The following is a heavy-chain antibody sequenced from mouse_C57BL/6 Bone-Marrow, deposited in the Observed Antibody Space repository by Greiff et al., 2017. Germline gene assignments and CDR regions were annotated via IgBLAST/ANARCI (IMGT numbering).Heavy chain of an antibody. CDR1: GYTFTSYW. D-gene: IGHD1-2*01. J-gene: IGHJ4*01. V-gene: IGHV1-64*01. Sequence: QVQLQQPGAELVKPGASVKLSCKASGYTFTSYWMHWVKQRPGQGLEWIGMIHPNSGSTNYNEKFKSKATLTVDKYSRTAYMQLSSLTSEDYAVYYCARVVTTAHYYAMDYWGQGTSVTVSS. CDR3: ARVVTTAHYYAMDY. CDR2: IHPNSGST.